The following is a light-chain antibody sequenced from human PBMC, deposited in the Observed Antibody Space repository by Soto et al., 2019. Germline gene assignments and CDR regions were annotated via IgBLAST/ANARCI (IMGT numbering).Light chain of an antibody. CDR3: QQSYRTLWT. CDR2: AAS. J-gene: IGKJ1*01. Sequence: DIQMTQSPSSLSASVGDRVTITCRASQSISSYLNWYQQKPGKAPKLLIYAASSLQSGVPSRFSGSGSGTDFTLTISSLQPADFATYYCQQSYRTLWTFGQGTKVDI. V-gene: IGKV1-39*01. CDR1: QSISSY.